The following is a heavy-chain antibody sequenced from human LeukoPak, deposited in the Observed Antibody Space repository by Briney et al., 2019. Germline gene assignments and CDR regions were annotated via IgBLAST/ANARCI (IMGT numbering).Heavy chain of an antibody. CDR1: GFTFNIYA. Sequence: GGSLRLSCAASGFTFNIYAMNWVRQAPGKGLEWVSVISNSGDGTYYADSVKGRFTISRDNSKNTLYLQMNSLRAEDTAVYYCAKRAFGSERHLDYWGQGTLVTVSS. CDR2: ISNSGDGT. CDR3: AKRAFGSERHLDY. D-gene: IGHD3-10*01. J-gene: IGHJ4*02. V-gene: IGHV3-23*01.